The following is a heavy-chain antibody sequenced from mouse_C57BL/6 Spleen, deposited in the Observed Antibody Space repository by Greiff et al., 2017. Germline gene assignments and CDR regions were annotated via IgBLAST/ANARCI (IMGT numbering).Heavy chain of an antibody. CDR2: IYPGSGNT. J-gene: IGHJ3*01. CDR3: ARGAAQAMFAY. V-gene: IGHV1-76*01. Sequence: QVQLQQSGAELVRPGASVKLSCKASGYTFTDYYINWVKQRPGQGLEWIARIYPGSGNTYYNEKFEGKATLTAEKSSSTAYMQLSSLTSEDSAVYFCARGAAQAMFAYWGQGTLVTVSA. CDR1: GYTFTDYY. D-gene: IGHD3-2*02.